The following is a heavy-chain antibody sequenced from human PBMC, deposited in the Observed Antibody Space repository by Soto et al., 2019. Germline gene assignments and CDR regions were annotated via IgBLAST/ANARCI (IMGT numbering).Heavy chain of an antibody. CDR2: IIPIFGTA. V-gene: IGHV1-69*01. D-gene: IGHD1-7*01. CDR3: ASLGLELHGSWWFDP. Sequence: QVQLVQSGAEVKKPGSSVKVSCKASGGTFSSYAISWVRQAPGQGLEWMGGIIPIFGTANYAQKFQGRVTITADESTSTDYMELSSLRSEDTAVYYCASLGLELHGSWWFDPWGQGTLVTVSS. CDR1: GGTFSSYA. J-gene: IGHJ5*02.